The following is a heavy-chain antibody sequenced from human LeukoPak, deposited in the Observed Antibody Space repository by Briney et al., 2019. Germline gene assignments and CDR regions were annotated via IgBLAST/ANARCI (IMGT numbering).Heavy chain of an antibody. Sequence: GGSLRLSCAASGFTFSSYSMNWVRQAPGKGLEWVSSISSSSSYIYYADSVKGRFTISRDNAKNSLYLQMNSLRAEDTAVYYCARDSPGYDILTGYYPVKGFDYWGQGTLVTVSS. CDR3: ARDSPGYDILTGYYPVKGFDY. CDR2: ISSSSSYI. J-gene: IGHJ4*02. D-gene: IGHD3-9*01. V-gene: IGHV3-21*01. CDR1: GFTFSSYS.